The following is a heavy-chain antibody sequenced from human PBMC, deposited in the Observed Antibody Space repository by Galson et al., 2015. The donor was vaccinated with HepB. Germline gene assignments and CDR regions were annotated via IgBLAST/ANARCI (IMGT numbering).Heavy chain of an antibody. D-gene: IGHD6-19*01. CDR3: AKAGPDSSGWYADAFDI. CDR1: GFTFDDYT. CDR2: ISWDGGST. J-gene: IGHJ3*02. V-gene: IGHV3-43*01. Sequence: SLRLSCAAPGFTFDDYTMHWVRQAPGKGLEWVSLISWDGGSTYYADSVKGRFTISRDNSKNSLYLQMDSLRTEDTALYYCAKAGPDSSGWYADAFDIWGQGTMVTVSS.